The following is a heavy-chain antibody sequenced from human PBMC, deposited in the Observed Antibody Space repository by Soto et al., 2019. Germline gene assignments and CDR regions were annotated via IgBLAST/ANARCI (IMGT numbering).Heavy chain of an antibody. CDR2: IIPIFGTA. CDR1: GGTFSSYA. CDR3: AICTFLRSYYSSTIPSATHYHGTYV. Sequence: SVKLSCKASGGTFSSYAISWVRQAPGQGLEWMGGIIPIFGTANYAQKFQGRVKITADESTSTAYMELSSLRSEDTAVYYCAICTFLRSYYSSTIPSATHYHGTYVWG. D-gene: IGHD3-22*01. J-gene: IGHJ6*01. V-gene: IGHV1-69*13.